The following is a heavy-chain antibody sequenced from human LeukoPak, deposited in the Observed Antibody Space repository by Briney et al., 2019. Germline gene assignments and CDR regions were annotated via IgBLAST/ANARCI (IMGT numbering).Heavy chain of an antibody. J-gene: IGHJ6*02. CDR2: ISSNGGST. CDR3: ARDQLAAMVTASYYGMDV. Sequence: GGSLGLSCAASGFTFSSYAMHWVRQAPGKGLEYVSAISSNGGSTYYANSVKGRFTISRDNSKNTLYLQMGSLRAEDMAVYYCARDQLAAMVTASYYGMDVWGQGTTVTVSS. D-gene: IGHD5-18*01. CDR1: GFTFSSYA. V-gene: IGHV3-64*01.